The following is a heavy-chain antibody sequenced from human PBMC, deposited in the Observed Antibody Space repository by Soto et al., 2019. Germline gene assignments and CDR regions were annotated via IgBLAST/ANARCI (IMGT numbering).Heavy chain of an antibody. CDR3: ARDTRFWSGYPPSYYGMDV. CDR1: GGTFSSYA. J-gene: IGHJ6*02. Sequence: GAPVKVSCKASGGTFSSYAISWVRQAPGQGLEWMGGIIPIFGTANYAQKFQGRVTITADESTSTAYMELSSLRSEDTAVYYCARDTRFWSGYPPSYYGMDVWGQGTTVTVSS. V-gene: IGHV1-69*13. CDR2: IIPIFGTA. D-gene: IGHD3-3*01.